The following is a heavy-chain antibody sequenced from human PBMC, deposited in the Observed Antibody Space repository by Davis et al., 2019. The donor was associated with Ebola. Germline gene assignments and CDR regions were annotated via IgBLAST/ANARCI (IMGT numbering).Heavy chain of an antibody. CDR2: ISGSGGST. CDR1: GFTFSSYA. CDR3: ARWDSNNLYWIAY. D-gene: IGHD2-8*02. Sequence: GESLKISCAASGFTFSSYAMSWVRQAPGKGLEWVSAISGSGGSTYYADSVKGRFTISRDNAKNSLYLQMNSLRAEDTAVYYCARWDSNNLYWIAYWGRGSLVTVSS. J-gene: IGHJ4*02. V-gene: IGHV3-23*01.